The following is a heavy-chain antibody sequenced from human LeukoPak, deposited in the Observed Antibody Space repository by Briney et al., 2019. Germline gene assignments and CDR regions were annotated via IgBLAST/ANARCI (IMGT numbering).Heavy chain of an antibody. CDR1: GFTFSDYY. J-gene: IGHJ6*02. CDR2: ISSSSSYT. Sequence: GGSLTLSCAASGFTFSDYYMSWIRQAPGKGVEWVSYISSSSSYTNYADSVKGRFTISRDNAKNSLYLQMNSRRAEDTAVDYCARVPMVRGVIPYGMDVWGQGTTVTVSS. CDR3: ARVPMVRGVIPYGMDV. V-gene: IGHV3-11*05. D-gene: IGHD3-10*01.